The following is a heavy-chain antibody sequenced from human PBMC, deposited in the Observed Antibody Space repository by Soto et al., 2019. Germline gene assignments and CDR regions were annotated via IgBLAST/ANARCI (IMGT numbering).Heavy chain of an antibody. CDR1: GFTFSSYG. CDR2: IWYDGSNK. V-gene: IGHV3-33*01. J-gene: IGHJ4*02. CDR3: ARDWAVTLQENAIDY. D-gene: IGHD2-8*01. Sequence: GGSLRLSCAASGFTFSSYGMHWVRQAPGKGLEWVAVIWYDGSNKYYADSVKGRFTISRDNSKNTLYLQMNSLRAEDTAVYYGARDWAVTLQENAIDYWGQGTLVTVSS.